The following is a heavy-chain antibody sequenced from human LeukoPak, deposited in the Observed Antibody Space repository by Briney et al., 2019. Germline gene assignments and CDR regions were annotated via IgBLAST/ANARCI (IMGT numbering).Heavy chain of an antibody. V-gene: IGHV4-61*01. CDR2: MYYSGIT. J-gene: IGHJ4*02. Sequence: SETLSLTCTVSGGSVSSGRYYWSWIRQPPGKGLEWIGYMYYSGITNYNPSLKSRVTISVDTSKNQFSLKLTSVTAADTAVYYCAAVFWSGYPHYDYWGQGTLVTVSS. CDR1: GGSVSSGRYY. CDR3: AAVFWSGYPHYDY. D-gene: IGHD3-3*01.